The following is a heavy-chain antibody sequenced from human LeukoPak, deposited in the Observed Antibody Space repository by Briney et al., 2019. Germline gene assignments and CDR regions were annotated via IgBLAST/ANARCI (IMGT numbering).Heavy chain of an antibody. CDR3: ATKYYDSSGSRAGELFDI. CDR2: IYYSGST. D-gene: IGHD3-22*01. Sequence: SETLSLTCTVSGGSIKSYYWSWIRQPPGKGLEWIGYIYYSGSTNYNPSLKSRVTISVDTSKNQFSLKLSSVTAADTAVYYCATKYYDSSGSRAGELFDIWGQGTMVTVPS. V-gene: IGHV4-59*12. J-gene: IGHJ3*02. CDR1: GGSIKSYY.